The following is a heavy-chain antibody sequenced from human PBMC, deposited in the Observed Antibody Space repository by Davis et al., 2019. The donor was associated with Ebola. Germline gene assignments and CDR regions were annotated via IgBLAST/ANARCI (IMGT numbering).Heavy chain of an antibody. CDR1: GYSFTSYW. CDR2: IYPGDSDT. J-gene: IGHJ4*02. D-gene: IGHD3-16*02. V-gene: IGHV5-51*01. Sequence: GESLKISCKGSGYSFTSYWIGWVRQMPGKGLEWMGIIYPGDSDTRYSPSFQGQVTISADKSISTAYLQWSSLKASDTAMYYCARHGGYYDYVWGSYRGFDYWGQGTLVTVSS. CDR3: ARHGGYYDYVWGSYRGFDY.